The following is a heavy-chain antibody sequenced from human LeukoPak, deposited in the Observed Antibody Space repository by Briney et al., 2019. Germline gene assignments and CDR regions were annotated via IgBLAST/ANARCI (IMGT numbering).Heavy chain of an antibody. J-gene: IGHJ5*02. V-gene: IGHV4-59*01. CDR2: IYYSGST. D-gene: IGHD6-13*01. CDR1: GGSFSSYY. CDR3: ARGYSSSWYWFDP. Sequence: TSETLSLTCAVYGGSFSSYYWSWIRQPPGKGLEWIGYIYYSGSTNYNPSLKSRVTISVDTSKNQFSLKLSSVTAADTAVYYCARGYSSSWYWFDPWGQGTLVTVSS.